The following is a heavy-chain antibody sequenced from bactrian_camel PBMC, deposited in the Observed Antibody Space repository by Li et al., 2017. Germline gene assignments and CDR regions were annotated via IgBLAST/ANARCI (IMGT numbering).Heavy chain of an antibody. J-gene: IGHJ6*01. CDR2: TITSDGIT. CDR1: GLIFDAYA. V-gene: IGHV3S63*01. CDR3: AARGRRCGSWHPEDYGA. Sequence: HVQLVESGGGLVQAGGSLRLSCRVSGLIFDAYAVAWFRQAPGKEREGAATITSDGITSYVDSVKGRFTISRDNAKNTLYLQMNSLKPEDTGLYYCAARGRRCGSWHPEDYGAWGQGTQVTVS. D-gene: IGHD7*01.